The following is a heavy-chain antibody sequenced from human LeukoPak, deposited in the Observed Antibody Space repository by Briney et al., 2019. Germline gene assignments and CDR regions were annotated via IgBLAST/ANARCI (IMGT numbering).Heavy chain of an antibody. J-gene: IGHJ4*02. CDR1: GFTFSSYA. Sequence: GGSLRLSCAASGFTFSSYAMSWVRHAPGKGLEWVSGISGSGGNTYYADSVKGRFTISRDNSKNTLYLQMNSLRAEDTAVYYCAREGRITMIVVVISTFDYWGQGTVVSVSS. D-gene: IGHD3-22*01. CDR2: ISGSGGNT. V-gene: IGHV3-23*01. CDR3: AREGRITMIVVVISTFDY.